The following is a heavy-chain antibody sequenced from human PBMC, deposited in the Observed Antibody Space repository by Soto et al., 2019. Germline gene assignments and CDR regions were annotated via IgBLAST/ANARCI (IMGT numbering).Heavy chain of an antibody. J-gene: IGHJ4*01. V-gene: IGHV6-1*01. CDR3: ARGDQYSARIFDY. D-gene: IGHD1-26*01. CDR2: TYYRSKWYY. CDR1: GDSVSSNSAG. Sequence: SQTLSLTCAITGDSVSSNSAGWSWVRQSPSRGLEWLGRTYYRSKWYYEYAVSVRGRITINPDTSKNQYSLQLNSVTPEDTAVSFFARGDQYSARIFDYWGQGTLVTVSS.